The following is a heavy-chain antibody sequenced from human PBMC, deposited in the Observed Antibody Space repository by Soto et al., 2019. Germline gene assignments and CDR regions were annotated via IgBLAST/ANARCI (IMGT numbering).Heavy chain of an antibody. V-gene: IGHV1-58*01. CDR1: GFTFTSSA. CDR3: AATYYDFWSAPSYYYGMDV. Sequence: SVKVSCKASGFTFTSSAVQWVRQARGQRLEWIGWIVVGSGNTNYAQKFQERVTITRDMSTSTAYMELSSLRSEDTAVYYCAATYYDFWSAPSYYYGMDVWGQGTTVTVSS. D-gene: IGHD3-3*01. J-gene: IGHJ6*02. CDR2: IVVGSGNT.